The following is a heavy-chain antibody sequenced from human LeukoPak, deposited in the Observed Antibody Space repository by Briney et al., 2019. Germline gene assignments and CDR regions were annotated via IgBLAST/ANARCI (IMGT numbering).Heavy chain of an antibody. CDR1: GGSIRGYY. Sequence: SETLSLTCAVSGGSIRGYYWSWIRQFPGKGLEWIGCFSNSGSGSANYNPSLKSRVTMSLDTSKNQFSLKLTSVTAADTAVYYCARGFLTGIAGWYDPWGQGTLVTVSS. CDR3: ARGFLTGIAGWYDP. V-gene: IGHV4-59*01. D-gene: IGHD3-9*01. CDR2: FSNSGSGSA. J-gene: IGHJ5*02.